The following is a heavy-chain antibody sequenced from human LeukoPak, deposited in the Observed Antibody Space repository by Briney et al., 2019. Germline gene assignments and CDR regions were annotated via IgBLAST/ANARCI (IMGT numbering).Heavy chain of an antibody. J-gene: IGHJ4*02. Sequence: PSETLSLTCTVSGGSISGTDLYWGWIRQLPGKGLEWIGNIHSSGNSFCNPSLKSRVTISVDTSKNQFSLKLSSVTAADTAVYYCARQRVLGWLQLMSPEGCFDYWGQGTLVTVSS. CDR3: ARQRVLGWLQLMSPEGCFDY. D-gene: IGHD5-24*01. V-gene: IGHV4-39*01. CDR1: GGSISGTDLY. CDR2: IHSSGNS.